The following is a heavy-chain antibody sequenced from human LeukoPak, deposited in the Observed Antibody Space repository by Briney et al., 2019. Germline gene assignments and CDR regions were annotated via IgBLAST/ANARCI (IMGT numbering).Heavy chain of an antibody. J-gene: IGHJ4*02. V-gene: IGHV3-15*01. Sequence: GGSLRLSCAASGFTFSDYGISWVRQAPGKGLEWVGRIKIKTDGGTTDYAAPVKGRFTISRDDSKNMLYLQMNSLKTEDTAVYYCTTTQAGRIGGFYRTKPYYFDYWGQGTLVTVSA. CDR3: TTTQAGRIGGFYRTKPYYFDY. CDR2: IKIKTDGGTT. D-gene: IGHD1-26*01. CDR1: GFTFSDYG.